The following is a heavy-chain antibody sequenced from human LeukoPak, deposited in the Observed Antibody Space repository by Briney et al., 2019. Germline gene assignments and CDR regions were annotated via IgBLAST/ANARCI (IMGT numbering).Heavy chain of an antibody. J-gene: IGHJ4*02. CDR3: ARGGDRRGFDY. V-gene: IGHV4-59*12. CDR1: GGSISSSY. CDR2: IYDSGTT. D-gene: IGHD1-14*01. Sequence: KPSETLSLTCTVSGGSISSSYWSWIRQHPGKGLEWIGYIYDSGTTYYNPALQSRVTISVDTSDNQFSLKLRSLTAADTAVYYCARGGDRRGFDYWGQGTLVTVSS.